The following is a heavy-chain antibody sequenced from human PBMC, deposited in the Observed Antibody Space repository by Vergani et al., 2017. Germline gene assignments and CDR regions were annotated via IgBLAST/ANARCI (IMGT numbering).Heavy chain of an antibody. V-gene: IGHV4-4*03. D-gene: IGHD2-2*02. Sequence: QVQLQESGPGLVKPPGTLSLTCAVSGDSISSNNCWTWVRQPPGKGLECIGEICHTEDTKYSPSLTSRVTVSVDESRNLFSLRLNSVTAADTAVYYCATIGYRRWGYYFDYWGQGILVTVSS. J-gene: IGHJ4*02. CDR1: GDSISSNNC. CDR2: ICHTEDT. CDR3: ATIGYRRWGYYFDY.